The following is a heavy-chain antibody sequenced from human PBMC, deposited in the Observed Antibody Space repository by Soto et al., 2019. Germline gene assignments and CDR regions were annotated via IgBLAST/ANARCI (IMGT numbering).Heavy chain of an antibody. CDR2: IYHSGST. CDR3: ARAEGGIFDY. Sequence: PSETLSLTCAVSGGSISSGGYSWSWIRQPPGKGLEWIGYIYHSGSTYYNPSLKSRVTISVDRSKNQFSLKLSSVTAADTAVYYCARAEGGIFDYWGQGTLVPVSS. V-gene: IGHV4-30-2*01. J-gene: IGHJ4*02. CDR1: GGSISSGGYS.